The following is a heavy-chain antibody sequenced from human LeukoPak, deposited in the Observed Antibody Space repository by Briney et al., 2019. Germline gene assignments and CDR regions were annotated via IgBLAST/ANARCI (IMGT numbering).Heavy chain of an antibody. Sequence: PSETLSLTCTVSGGSISSSSYYWSWIRQPAGKGLEWIGRIYTSGSTNYNPSLKSRVTISVDTSKNQFSLKLSSVTAADTAVYYCARDKADYYDSSGYYYASSFSFDYWGQGTLVTVSS. CDR2: IYTSGST. V-gene: IGHV4-61*02. D-gene: IGHD3-22*01. J-gene: IGHJ4*02. CDR1: GGSISSSSYY. CDR3: ARDKADYYDSSGYYYASSFSFDY.